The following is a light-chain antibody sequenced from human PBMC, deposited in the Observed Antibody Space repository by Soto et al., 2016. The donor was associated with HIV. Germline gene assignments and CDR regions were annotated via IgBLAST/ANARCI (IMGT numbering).Light chain of an antibody. J-gene: IGLJ1*01. CDR2: KDT. CDR3: QSTGSGPYV. V-gene: IGLV3-25*03. CDR1: VLTKQY. Sequence: SYELTQSPSVSVPPGQTARITCSGEVLTKQYVYWFHQRPGQAPTLVIYKDTKRPPPGIPERFSASSSGTTVTLTISGVQAEDEGDYYCQSTGSGPYVFGSGTSLTVL.